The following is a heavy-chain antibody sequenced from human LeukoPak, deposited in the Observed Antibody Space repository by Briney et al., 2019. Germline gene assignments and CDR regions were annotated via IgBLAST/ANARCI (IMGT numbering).Heavy chain of an antibody. D-gene: IGHD3-22*01. Sequence: ASVKVSCKASGYTFTSYGISWVRQAPGQGLEWMGWISAYNGNTNYAQKLQGRVTMTTDTSTSTAYLEPRSLRSDDTAVYYCARDSTGDSSGLDDYWGQGTLVTVSS. J-gene: IGHJ4*02. CDR2: ISAYNGNT. V-gene: IGHV1-18*01. CDR1: GYTFTSYG. CDR3: ARDSTGDSSGLDDY.